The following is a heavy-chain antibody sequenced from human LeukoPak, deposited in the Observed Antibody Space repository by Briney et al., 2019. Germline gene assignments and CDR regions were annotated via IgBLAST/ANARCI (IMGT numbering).Heavy chain of an antibody. CDR3: ARSPISGYWYFDL. Sequence: PGGSLRLSCAASGFTFSSYWMSWVRQAPGKGLEWVANMKQDGSEKYYVDSVKGRFTISRDNAKNSLYLQMNSLRAGDTAVYYCARSPISGYWYFDLWGRGTLVTVSS. D-gene: IGHD3-10*01. V-gene: IGHV3-7*01. CDR1: GFTFSSYW. CDR2: MKQDGSEK. J-gene: IGHJ2*01.